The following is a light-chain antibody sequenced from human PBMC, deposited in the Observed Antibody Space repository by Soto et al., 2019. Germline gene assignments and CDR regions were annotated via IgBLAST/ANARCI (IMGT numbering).Light chain of an antibody. CDR1: SGDVGSHNL. V-gene: IGLV2-23*01. Sequence: QSALTQPASVSGSPGQSITISCTGGSGDVGSHNLVSWYQQYLGKAPKVIIYATTKRPSGVADRFSGSKSGSVASLTISGLQADDDANYYCCSHVNDFTHWIFGGGTKVTVL. CDR3: CSHVNDFTHWI. J-gene: IGLJ3*02. CDR2: ATT.